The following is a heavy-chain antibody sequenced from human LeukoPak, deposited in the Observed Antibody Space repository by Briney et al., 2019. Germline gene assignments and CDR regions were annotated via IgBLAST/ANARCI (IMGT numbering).Heavy chain of an antibody. CDR2: MSYNGKNE. V-gene: IGHV3-30*04. CDR1: GFIFSGYD. D-gene: IGHD5-18*01. Sequence: GRSLRLSCAASGFIFSGYDMNWVRQAPGKGLQWLAVMSYNGKNENYADSVKGRFTISRDNSENMLYLQMNSLRPEDTGAYYCARGVGSYGYAYYYGLDVWGRGTMVTVSS. J-gene: IGHJ6*02. CDR3: ARGVGSYGYAYYYGLDV.